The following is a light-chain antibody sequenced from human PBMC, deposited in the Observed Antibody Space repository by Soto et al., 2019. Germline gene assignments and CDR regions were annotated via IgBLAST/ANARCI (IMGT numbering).Light chain of an antibody. V-gene: IGKV1-6*01. Sequence: AIQMTQSPSSLSASVGDRVTITCRESQVIGNNLGWFQHKPGKAPELLIYAASSLHSGVPSRFSGSGYDTDFTLTISSLQPEDFATYYCLQDYNYAWTFGQGTKVEIK. CDR3: LQDYNYAWT. CDR2: AAS. J-gene: IGKJ1*01. CDR1: QVIGNN.